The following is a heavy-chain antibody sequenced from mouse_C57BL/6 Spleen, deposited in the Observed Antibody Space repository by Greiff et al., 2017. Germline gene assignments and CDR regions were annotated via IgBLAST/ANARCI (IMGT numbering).Heavy chain of an antibody. J-gene: IGHJ4*01. Sequence: EVKLQESGPGMVKPSQSLSLTCTVTGYSITSGYDWHWIRHFPGNKLEWMGYIRYSGSTNYNPSLKSRISITHDTSKNHFFLKLNSLTTEDTATYYCARERGDTYAMDYWGQGTSVTVSS. CDR2: IRYSGST. D-gene: IGHD3-3*01. CDR1: GYSITSGYD. V-gene: IGHV3-1*01. CDR3: ARERGDTYAMDY.